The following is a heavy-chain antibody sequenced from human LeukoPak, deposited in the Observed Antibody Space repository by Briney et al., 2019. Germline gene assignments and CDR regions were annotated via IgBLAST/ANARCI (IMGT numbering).Heavy chain of an antibody. J-gene: IGHJ4*02. Sequence: GGSLRLSCAASGFTFDDYAMHWVRQAPGKGLEWVSGISWNSGSIGYADSVKGRFTISRDNAKNSLYLQMNSLRAEDTAVYYCARHSGGTFDYWGQGTLVTVSS. V-gene: IGHV3-9*01. CDR2: ISWNSGSI. CDR1: GFTFDDYA. CDR3: ARHSGGTFDY. D-gene: IGHD3-10*01.